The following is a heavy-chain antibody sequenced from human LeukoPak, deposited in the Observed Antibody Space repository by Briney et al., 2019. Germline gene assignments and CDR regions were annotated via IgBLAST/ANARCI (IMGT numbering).Heavy chain of an antibody. CDR2: ISGSAAST. CDR1: GFTFSSYA. CDR3: AKAADYDTYYYGMDV. Sequence: PGGSLRLSCAASGFTFSSYAMSWVRQAPGKGLEWASAISGSAASTYYADSVKGRFTISRDNSKNTLYLEMNSLRAEDTAVYYCAKAADYDTYYYGMDVWGQGTTVTVSS. D-gene: IGHD3-22*01. J-gene: IGHJ6*02. V-gene: IGHV3-23*01.